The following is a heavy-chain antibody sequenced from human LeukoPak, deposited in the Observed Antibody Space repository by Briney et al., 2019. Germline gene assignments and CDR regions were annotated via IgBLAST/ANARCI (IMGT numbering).Heavy chain of an antibody. D-gene: IGHD6-6*01. J-gene: IGHJ4*02. Sequence: PGGSLRLSCAASGFTFSNNYMTWVRQAPGKGLEWVSLIYSGGSTYYADSVKGRFTISRDNSKNTLYLQMNSLRAEDTAVYYCAAYSSCDYWGQGTLVTVSS. V-gene: IGHV3-53*01. CDR1: GFTFSNNY. CDR3: AAYSSCDY. CDR2: IYSGGST.